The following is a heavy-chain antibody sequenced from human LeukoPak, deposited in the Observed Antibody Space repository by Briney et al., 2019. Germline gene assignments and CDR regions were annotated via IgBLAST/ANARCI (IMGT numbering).Heavy chain of an antibody. V-gene: IGHV4-39*07. Sequence: SETLSLTCTVSGGSISSSSYYWGWIRQPPGKGLEWIGSIYYSGSTYYNPSLKSRVTISVDTSKNQFSLKLSSVTAADTAVCYCARRGGDNDAFDIWGQGTMVTVSS. CDR2: IYYSGST. J-gene: IGHJ3*02. D-gene: IGHD2-21*02. CDR1: GGSISSSSYY. CDR3: ARRGGDNDAFDI.